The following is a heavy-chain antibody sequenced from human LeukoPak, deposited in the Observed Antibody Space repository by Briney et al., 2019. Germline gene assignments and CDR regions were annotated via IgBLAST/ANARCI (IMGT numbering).Heavy chain of an antibody. V-gene: IGHV3-33*01. D-gene: IGHD3-3*01. Sequence: GRSLRLSCAASGFTFSNYGMHWVRQTPGKGLEWVAVIWYDGSNKDYGDSVKGRFTISRDNSKNTLYLQINSLRAEDTAVYYCARDRSVDYFDYGGQGTLVTVSS. CDR3: ARDRSVDYFDY. J-gene: IGHJ4*02. CDR2: IWYDGSNK. CDR1: GFTFSNYG.